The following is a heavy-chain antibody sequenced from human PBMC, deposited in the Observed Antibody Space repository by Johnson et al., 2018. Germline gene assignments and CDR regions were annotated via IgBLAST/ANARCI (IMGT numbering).Heavy chain of an antibody. CDR2: ILYDGSKT. CDR3: AKSRGDYVPLDQ. J-gene: IGHJ4*02. Sequence: EQLGQSGGGVVEDGMSLALWCEASGFTFATYGMHWVRQAPGKGLAWVALILYDGSKTYYSEAVNGRFTISRDNSKKTINLHMNDVRPDDTAVYFCAKSRGDYVPLDQWGQGSLVIVTS. D-gene: IGHD3-22*01. V-gene: IGHV3-30*18. CDR1: GFTFATYG.